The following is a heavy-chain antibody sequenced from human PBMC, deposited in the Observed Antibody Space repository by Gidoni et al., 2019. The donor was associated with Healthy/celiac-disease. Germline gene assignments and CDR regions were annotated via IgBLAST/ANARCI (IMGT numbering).Heavy chain of an antibody. D-gene: IGHD3-16*01. CDR1: GGSISSYY. J-gene: IGHJ6*02. Sequence: QLQLQESCPGLVKPSETLSLTCPVSGGSISSYYWSWIRQPPGKGLEWIGYIYYSGSTNYNPSLKRQVTISVDTSKNQFSLKLSSVTAADTAVYYCAREEIGGYYGMDVWGQGTTVTVSS. CDR3: AREEIGGYYGMDV. CDR2: IYYSGST. V-gene: IGHV4-59*01.